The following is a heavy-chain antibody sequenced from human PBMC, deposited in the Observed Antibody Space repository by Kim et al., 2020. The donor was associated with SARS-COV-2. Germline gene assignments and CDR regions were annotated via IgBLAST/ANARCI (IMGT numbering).Heavy chain of an antibody. J-gene: IGHJ5*02. CDR3: ARGRLFGEP. CDR2: ISYDENYK. CDR1: GFTFSSYS. D-gene: IGHD3-10*01. Sequence: GGSLRLSCAGSGFTFSSYSLLWVRQAPGKGLEWVAVISYDENYKDYADSVKGRFAISRDNSKNTVYLLMNTLRPEDTAVYYCARGRLFGEPWGQGTLATV. V-gene: IGHV3-30*09.